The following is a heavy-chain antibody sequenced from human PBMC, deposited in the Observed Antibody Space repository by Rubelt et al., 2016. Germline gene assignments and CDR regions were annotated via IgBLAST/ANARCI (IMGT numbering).Heavy chain of an antibody. D-gene: IGHD2-8*02. Sequence: QVQLVQSGAEVKKPGSSVKVSCKASGGSFSSYAISWVRQAPGQGREWMGRIMTILNITNYAQKFQGRVTITADNSRTTADVELGSRTSDDTAVYYCAVTTGGAIDRWGQGTLVTVSS. V-gene: IGHV1-69*09. J-gene: IGHJ4*02. CDR2: IMTILNIT. CDR1: GGSFSSYA. CDR3: AVTTGGAIDR.